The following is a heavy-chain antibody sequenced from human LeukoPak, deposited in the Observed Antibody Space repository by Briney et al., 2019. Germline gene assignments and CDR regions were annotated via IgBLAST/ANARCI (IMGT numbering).Heavy chain of an antibody. CDR3: ARRSQAAAGRGIDY. V-gene: IGHV4-39*01. D-gene: IGHD6-13*01. CDR2: MSNSGST. J-gene: IGHJ4*02. Sequence: SETLSLTCTVSGGSISSSSYYWGWIRQSPGKGLEWIGTMSNSGSTYYNPSLKSRVTISGDTAKNRFSLKLSSVTAADTAVYYCARRSQAAAGRGIDYWGQGTLVTVSS. CDR1: GGSISSSSYY.